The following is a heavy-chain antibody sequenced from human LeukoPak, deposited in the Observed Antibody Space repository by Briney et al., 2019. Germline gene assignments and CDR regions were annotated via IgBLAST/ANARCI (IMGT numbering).Heavy chain of an antibody. CDR2: IWYDGSNK. V-gene: IGHV3-30*02. D-gene: IGHD2-2*01. Sequence: PGGSLRLSCAASGFTFSSYGMHWVRQAPGKGLEWVAVIWYDGSNKYYADSVKGRFTISRDNSKNTLYLQMNSLRAEDTAVYYCAKDRVRDIVVVPAAMEFDPWGQGTLVTVSS. CDR3: AKDRVRDIVVVPAAMEFDP. J-gene: IGHJ5*02. CDR1: GFTFSSYG.